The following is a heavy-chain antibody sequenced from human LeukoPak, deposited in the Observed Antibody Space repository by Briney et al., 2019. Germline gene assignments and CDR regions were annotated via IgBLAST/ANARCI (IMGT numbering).Heavy chain of an antibody. J-gene: IGHJ4*02. Sequence: GGSLRLSCAASGFIFSDYYMSWIRQAPGKGLEWVSVVYTGGSTYYADSVKGRFTISRDNPKNTVYLQVNSLRAEDTAVYYCARDPYGTGAFDYWGQGTQVTVSS. CDR2: VYTGGST. D-gene: IGHD1-1*01. CDR1: GFIFSDYY. V-gene: IGHV3-66*01. CDR3: ARDPYGTGAFDY.